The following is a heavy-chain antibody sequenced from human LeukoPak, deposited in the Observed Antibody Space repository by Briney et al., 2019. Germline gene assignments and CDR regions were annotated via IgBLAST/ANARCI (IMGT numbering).Heavy chain of an antibody. V-gene: IGHV4-59*11. CDR3: SRAGTGFNIPGAY. CDR2: IHYSWST. D-gene: IGHD1-14*01. J-gene: IGHJ4*02. CDR1: GGSIRNHH. Sequence: SETLSLTCLGSGGSIRNHHWSWIRPPPGKGLAWIGYIHYSWSTNCNLPLHSQVPISLHTSKNQFPPKLASVTPANTAQDRCSRAGTGFNIPGAYWGQGTPGHRLL.